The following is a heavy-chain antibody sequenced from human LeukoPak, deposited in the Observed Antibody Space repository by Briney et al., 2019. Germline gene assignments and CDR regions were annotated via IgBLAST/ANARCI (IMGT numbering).Heavy chain of an antibody. CDR2: ISAYNGNT. CDR1: GYTFTSYG. J-gene: IGHJ3*02. D-gene: IGHD1-14*01. CDR3: ARVGRSANAFDI. Sequence: ASVKVSCKASGYTFTSYGISWVRQAPGQGLEWMGWISAYNGNTNYAQKFQGRVTMTRDTSISTAYMELSRLRSDDTAVYYCARVGRSANAFDIWGQGTMATVSS. V-gene: IGHV1-18*01.